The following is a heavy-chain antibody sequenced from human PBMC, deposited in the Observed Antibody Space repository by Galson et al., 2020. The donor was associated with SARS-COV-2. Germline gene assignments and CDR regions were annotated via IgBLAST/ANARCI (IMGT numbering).Heavy chain of an antibody. Sequence: ASVKVSCKASGYTFTGYYMHWVRQAPGQGLEWMGWINPNSGGTNYAQKFQGRVTMTRDTSISTAYTELSRLRSDDTAVYYCARDLRLIVASLYGMYVWGQGTTVTVSS. J-gene: IGHJ6*02. CDR2: INPNSGGT. CDR1: GYTFTGYY. V-gene: IGHV1-2*02. CDR3: ARDLRLIVASLYGMYV. D-gene: IGHD5-12*01.